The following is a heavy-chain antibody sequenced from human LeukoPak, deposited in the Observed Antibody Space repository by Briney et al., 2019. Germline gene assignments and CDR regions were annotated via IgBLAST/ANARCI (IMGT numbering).Heavy chain of an antibody. J-gene: IGHJ6*04. D-gene: IGHD3-3*01. Sequence: ASVKVSCKASGYTFTNYDINWVRQAPGQGLEWMGWMNPNSGNTGYEQKFRGRVTMTEDTSTDTAYMELSSLRSEDTAVYYCATLRLRDVWGKGTTVTVSS. CDR2: MNPNSGNT. V-gene: IGHV1-8*01. CDR1: GYTFTNYD. CDR3: ATLRLRDV.